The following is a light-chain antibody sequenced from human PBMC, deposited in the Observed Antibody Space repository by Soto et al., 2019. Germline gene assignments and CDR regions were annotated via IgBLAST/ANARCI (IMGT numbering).Light chain of an antibody. J-gene: IGKJ2*01. CDR3: QQYNNWPPYT. V-gene: IGKV3-15*01. CDR1: QDISSN. CDR2: DAS. Sequence: EMVMTQSPATLSVTLGERATLSCRASQDISSNLAWYQQKPGQAPRLLIYDASTRATGIPARFSGSGSETEFTLTISSLQSEDFAVYYCQQYNNWPPYTFGQGTKLEIK.